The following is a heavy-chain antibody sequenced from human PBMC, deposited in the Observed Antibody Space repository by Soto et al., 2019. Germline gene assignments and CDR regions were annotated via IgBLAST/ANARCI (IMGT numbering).Heavy chain of an antibody. J-gene: IGHJ5*02. Sequence: ASVKVSCKASGGTFSSYTISWVRQAPGQGLEWMGRIIPILGIANYAQKFQGRVTITADKSTSTAYMELSSLRSEDTAVYYCARSRSVGTNVNNNWFDPWGQGTLVTVSS. D-gene: IGHD7-27*01. CDR2: IIPILGIA. CDR1: GGTFSSYT. V-gene: IGHV1-69*02. CDR3: ARSRSVGTNVNNNWFDP.